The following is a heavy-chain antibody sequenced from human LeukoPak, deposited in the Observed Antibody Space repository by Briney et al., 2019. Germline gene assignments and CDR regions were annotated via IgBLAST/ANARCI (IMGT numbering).Heavy chain of an antibody. J-gene: IGHJ4*02. V-gene: IGHV3-23*01. CDR1: GLAFSNTG. D-gene: IGHD4-17*01. CDR2: ISPTGEGT. CDR3: ARDAGGAWPFDY. Sequence: GRSLRLSCAASGLAFSNTGMTWVRQAPGRGLEWVSTISPTGEGTHYADSVKGRFTISRDNSKNTLSLEMNSLRADDTATYYCARDAGGAWPFDYWGQGTRVIVSS.